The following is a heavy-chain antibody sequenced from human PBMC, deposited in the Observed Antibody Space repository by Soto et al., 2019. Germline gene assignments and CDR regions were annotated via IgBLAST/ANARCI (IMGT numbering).Heavy chain of an antibody. J-gene: IGHJ6*02. D-gene: IGHD6-19*01. V-gene: IGHV5-10-1*01. CDR1: GYSFTSYW. Sequence: GESLKISCKGSGYSFTSYWISWVRQMPGKGLEWMGRIDPSDSYTNYSPSFQGHVTISADKSISTAYLQWSGLKASDTAMYYCARRAGLAAYYGMDVWGQGTTVTVSS. CDR3: ARRAGLAAYYGMDV. CDR2: IDPSDSYT.